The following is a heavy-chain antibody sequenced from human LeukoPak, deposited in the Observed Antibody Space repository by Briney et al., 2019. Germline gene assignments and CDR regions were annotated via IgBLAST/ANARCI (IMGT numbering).Heavy chain of an antibody. J-gene: IGHJ4*02. CDR3: ARAPAAAGPRPDHFDY. V-gene: IGHV3-21*01. Sequence: GGSLRLSCAASRFTFSSYSMNWVRQAPGKGLEWVSSISSSSSYIYYADSVKGRFTISRDNAKNSLYLQMNSLRAEDTAVYYCARAPAAAGPRPDHFDYWGQGTLVTVSS. CDR1: RFTFSSYS. D-gene: IGHD6-13*01. CDR2: ISSSSSYI.